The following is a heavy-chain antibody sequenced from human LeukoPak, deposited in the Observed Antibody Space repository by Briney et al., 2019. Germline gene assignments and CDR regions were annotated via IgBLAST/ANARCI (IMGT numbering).Heavy chain of an antibody. Sequence: KPGGSLRLSCAASGFTLSNYWMNWVRQAPGKGLEWVSSISSSSSYIYYADSAKGRFTISRDNAKNSLYLQMNSVRPEDTAVYFCERDTYGGNGGYWGQGTLVTVSS. D-gene: IGHD4-23*01. CDR1: GFTLSNYW. V-gene: IGHV3-21*01. CDR3: ERDTYGGNGGY. CDR2: ISSSSSYI. J-gene: IGHJ4*02.